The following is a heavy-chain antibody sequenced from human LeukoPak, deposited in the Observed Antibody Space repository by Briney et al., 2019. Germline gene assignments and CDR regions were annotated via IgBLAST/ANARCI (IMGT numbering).Heavy chain of an antibody. D-gene: IGHD3-10*01. V-gene: IGHV1-18*01. CDR3: ARAGNTYYYGSGRLDAFDI. J-gene: IGHJ3*02. CDR2: ISAYNGNT. CDR1: GYTFTSYG. Sequence: GASVTVSCKASGYTFTSYGISWVRQAPGQGLEWMGWISAYNGNTNYAQKLQGRVTMTTDTSTSTAYMELRSLRSDDTAVYYCARAGNTYYYGSGRLDAFDIWGQGTMVTVSS.